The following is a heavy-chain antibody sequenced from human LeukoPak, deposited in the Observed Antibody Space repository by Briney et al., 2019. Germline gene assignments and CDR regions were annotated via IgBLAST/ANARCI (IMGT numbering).Heavy chain of an antibody. CDR2: ISYDGSNK. V-gene: IGHV3-30*19. D-gene: IGHD6-19*01. J-gene: IGHJ6*02. Sequence: GGSLRLSCAASGFTFSSYGMHWVRQAPGKGLEWVAVISYDGSNKYYADSVKGRFTISRDNSKNTLYLQMNSLRAEDTAVYYCAREDSGWPPHGMDVWGQGTTVTVSS. CDR3: AREDSGWPPHGMDV. CDR1: GFTFSSYG.